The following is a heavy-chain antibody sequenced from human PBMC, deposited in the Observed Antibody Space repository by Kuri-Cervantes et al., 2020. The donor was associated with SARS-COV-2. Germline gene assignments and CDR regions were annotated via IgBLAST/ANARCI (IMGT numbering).Heavy chain of an antibody. V-gene: IGHV4-34*01. CDR1: GGSFSGYY. CDR2: INHSGST. D-gene: IGHD3-22*01. Sequence: SETLSLTCAVYGGSFSGYYWSWIRQPPGKGLEWIGEINHSGSTNYNPSLKSRVTVSVDTSKNQFSLKLSSVTAADTAVYYCARLLVRNYDSSGYYYYYGTDVWGQGTTVTVSS. J-gene: IGHJ6*02. CDR3: ARLLVRNYDSSGYYYYYGTDV.